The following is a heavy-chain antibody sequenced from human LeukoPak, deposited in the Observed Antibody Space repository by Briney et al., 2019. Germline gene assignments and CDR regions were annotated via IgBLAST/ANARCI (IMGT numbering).Heavy chain of an antibody. Sequence: ASVKVSCKASGYTFTSYGISWVRQAPGQGLEWMGWISAYNGNTYYAQKLQGRVTMTTDTSTSTAYMELRSLRSDDTAVYYCARGTSSSWYYYYYGMDVWGQGTTVTVSS. J-gene: IGHJ6*02. CDR1: GYTFTSYG. CDR3: ARGTSSSWYYYYYGMDV. D-gene: IGHD6-13*01. CDR2: ISAYNGNT. V-gene: IGHV1-18*01.